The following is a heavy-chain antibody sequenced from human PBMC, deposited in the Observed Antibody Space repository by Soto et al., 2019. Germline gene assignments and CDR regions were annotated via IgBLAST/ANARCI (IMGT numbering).Heavy chain of an antibody. Sequence: GGSLRLSCAASGFTVSSNYMSWVRQAPGKGLEWVSVIYSGGSTYYADSVKGRFTISRDNSKNTLYLQMNSLRAEDTAVYYCARGALDYYDSSGPYYFDYWGQGTLVTVSS. CDR1: GFTVSSNY. D-gene: IGHD3-22*01. J-gene: IGHJ4*02. V-gene: IGHV3-66*01. CDR3: ARGALDYYDSSGPYYFDY. CDR2: IYSGGST.